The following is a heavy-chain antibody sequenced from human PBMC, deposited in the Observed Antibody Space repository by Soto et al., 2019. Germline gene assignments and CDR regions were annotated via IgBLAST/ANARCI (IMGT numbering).Heavy chain of an antibody. D-gene: IGHD6-19*01. Sequence: SETLSLTCSVSGGSISSGDYYWRWIRQPPGKGLEWIGDIYYSGSTYYNPSLKSRVTISVDTSKNQFSLKLSSVTAADTALYYCDRDAFIAVAGIDYWGQGTLVTVSS. CDR3: DRDAFIAVAGIDY. V-gene: IGHV4-30-4*01. CDR2: IYYSGST. CDR1: GGSISSGDYY. J-gene: IGHJ4*02.